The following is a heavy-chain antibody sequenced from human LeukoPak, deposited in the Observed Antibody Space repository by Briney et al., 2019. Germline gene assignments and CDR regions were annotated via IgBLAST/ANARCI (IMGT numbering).Heavy chain of an antibody. CDR1: GGSISSSSYY. J-gene: IGHJ3*02. V-gene: IGHV4-39*01. CDR2: IYYSGST. D-gene: IGHD3-3*01. Sequence: PSETLSLTCTVSGGSISSSSYYWGWIRQPPGRGLEWIGSIYYSGSTYYNPSLESRVTISVDTSKNQFSLKLSSVTAADTAVYYCARRGQTYYDFWSGYPSRKSAFDIWGQGTMVTVSS. CDR3: ARRGQTYYDFWSGYPSRKSAFDI.